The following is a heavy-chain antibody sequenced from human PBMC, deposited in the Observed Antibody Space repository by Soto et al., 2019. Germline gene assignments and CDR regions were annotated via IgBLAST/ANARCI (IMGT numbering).Heavy chain of an antibody. J-gene: IGHJ3*02. D-gene: IGHD3-3*01. CDR2: ISAYNGNT. V-gene: IGHV1-18*01. CDR1: GYTFTSYG. CDR3: ARDPYYEFWSGYYIGDAFDI. Sequence: ASVKVSCKASGYTFTSYGISWVRQAPGQGLEWMGWISAYNGNTNYAQKLQGRVTMTTDTSTSTAYMELRSLRSDDTAVYYCARDPYYEFWSGYYIGDAFDIWGQGTMVTVAS.